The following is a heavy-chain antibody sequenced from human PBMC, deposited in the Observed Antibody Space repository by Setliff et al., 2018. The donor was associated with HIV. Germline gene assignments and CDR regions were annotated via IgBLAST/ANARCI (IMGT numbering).Heavy chain of an antibody. D-gene: IGHD5-18*01. CDR2: IWYDGSNK. J-gene: IGHJ2*01. V-gene: IGHV3-33*01. CDR1: GFTFSSYG. Sequence: GGSLRLSCAASGFTFSSYGMHWVRQAPGKGLEWVAVIWYDGSNKYYADSVKGRFTISRDNSKNSLYLQMSSLRAEDTASYFCARDSGAYSNGYDFPRWYFDLWGRGTLVTVSS. CDR3: ARDSGAYSNGYDFPRWYFDL.